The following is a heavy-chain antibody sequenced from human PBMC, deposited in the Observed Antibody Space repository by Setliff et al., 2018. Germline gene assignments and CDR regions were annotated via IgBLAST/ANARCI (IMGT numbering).Heavy chain of an antibody. Sequence: GASVKVSCKASVGTFSNYGISWVRQAPGQGLEWMGGTIPMFRTTNYARKFQGRVTIITDESTSTAYMQLSSLGSDDTAVYYCVREGVDRRSSTDYRYYMDVWGEGTTVTVSS. D-gene: IGHD5-12*01. CDR3: VREGVDRRSSTDYRYYMDV. CDR1: VGTFSNYG. J-gene: IGHJ6*03. CDR2: TIPMFRTT. V-gene: IGHV1-69*05.